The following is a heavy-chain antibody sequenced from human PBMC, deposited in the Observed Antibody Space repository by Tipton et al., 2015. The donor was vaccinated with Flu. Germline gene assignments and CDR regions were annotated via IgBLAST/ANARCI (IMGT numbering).Heavy chain of an antibody. CDR2: IYYSGST. D-gene: IGHD3-22*01. V-gene: IGHV4-30-4*01. Sequence: LVKPTQTLSLTCTVSGGSISSGDYYWSWIRQPPGKGLEWIGTIYYSGSTYYNPSLKSRITISVDTSKNQFSLDLNSVTAADTAVYFCARGGYDGRGYSYPFDYWGQGTLVTVSS. J-gene: IGHJ4*02. CDR3: ARGGYDGRGYSYPFDY. CDR1: GGSISSGDYY.